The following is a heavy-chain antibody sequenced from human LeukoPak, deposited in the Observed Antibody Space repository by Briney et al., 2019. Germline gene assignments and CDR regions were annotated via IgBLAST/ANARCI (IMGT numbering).Heavy chain of an antibody. CDR2: IKQDGSEK. CDR1: GFTFSSYW. Sequence: GRSLRLSCAASGFTFSSYWMNWVRQAPGKGLEWVANIKQDGSEKYYVDSVKGRFTISRDNAKNSLYLQMNSLRAEDTAVYYCARDGVEPGIYFDYWGQGALVTVSS. J-gene: IGHJ4*02. CDR3: ARDGVEPGIYFDY. V-gene: IGHV3-7*01. D-gene: IGHD2-2*01.